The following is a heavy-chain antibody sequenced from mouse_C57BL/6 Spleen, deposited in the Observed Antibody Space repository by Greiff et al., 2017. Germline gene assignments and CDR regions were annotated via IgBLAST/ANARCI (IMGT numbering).Heavy chain of an antibody. V-gene: IGHV1-81*01. Sequence: QVQLQQSGAELARPGASVKLSCKASGYTFTSYGISWVKQRTGQGLEWIGEIYPRSGNTYYNEKFKGKATLTADKSSSTAYMELRSLTSEDAAVYFCAREELTCHFDYWGQGTTLTVSS. CDR3: AREELTCHFDY. CDR1: GYTFTSYG. D-gene: IGHD4-1*01. J-gene: IGHJ2*01. CDR2: IYPRSGNT.